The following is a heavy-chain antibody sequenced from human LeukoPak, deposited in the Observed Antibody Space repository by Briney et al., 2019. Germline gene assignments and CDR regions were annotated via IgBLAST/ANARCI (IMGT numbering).Heavy chain of an antibody. D-gene: IGHD2-2*01. V-gene: IGHV4-39*01. CDR3: ARHTGPAAMPFDY. CDR2: IYYSGST. Sequence: PSETLSLTCTVSGGSISSSSYYWGWIRQPPGKGLEWIGSIYYSGSTYYNPSLKSRVTISVDTSKNQFSLKLSSVTAADTAVYYCARHTGPAAMPFDYWGQGTLVTVSS. J-gene: IGHJ4*02. CDR1: GGSISSSSYY.